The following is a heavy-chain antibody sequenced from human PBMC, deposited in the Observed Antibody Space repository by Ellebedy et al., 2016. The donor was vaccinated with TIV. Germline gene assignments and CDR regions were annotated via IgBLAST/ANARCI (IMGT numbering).Heavy chain of an antibody. J-gene: IGHJ4*02. CDR1: GGSISSYY. CDR3: ARVGYSSGWAVDY. V-gene: IGHV4-59*12. D-gene: IGHD6-19*01. CDR2: IYYSGST. Sequence: SETLSLTCTVSGGSISSYYWSWIRQPPGKGLEWIGYIYYSGSTNYNPSLKSRVTISVDKSKNQFSLKLSSVTAADTAVYYCARVGYSSGWAVDYWGQGTLVTVSS.